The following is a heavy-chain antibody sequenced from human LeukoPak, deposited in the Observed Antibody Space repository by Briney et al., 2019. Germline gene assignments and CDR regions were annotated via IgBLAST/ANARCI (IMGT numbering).Heavy chain of an antibody. CDR2: INPHSGGT. J-gene: IGHJ4*02. V-gene: IGHV1-2*02. Sequence: ASVTVTCKASGYTFTGFCIHWVRQVAGQGLEWMGWINPHSGGTKYAQKFQGRVTMTRDTSISTTYMDLSRLRSDDTAVFYCARETGRSSGFAYWGQGTLVTVSS. CDR1: GYTFTGFC. D-gene: IGHD1-1*01. CDR3: ARETGRSSGFAY.